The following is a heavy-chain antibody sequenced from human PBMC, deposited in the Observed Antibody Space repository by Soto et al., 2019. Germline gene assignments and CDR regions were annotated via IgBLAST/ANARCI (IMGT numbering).Heavy chain of an antibody. J-gene: IGHJ4*02. CDR3: ARDRLYYYYSSGFHIFDY. Sequence: QVQLVESGGGVVQPGRSLRVSCAASGFTFSNYAMHWVRQAPGKGLEWVAVVSSDGSKQFYADSVEGRFTISRGSSKSTLYPHMDNLRDVDTAVYCCARDRLYYYYSSGFHIFDYWAQGTLVTVSS. CDR1: GFTFSNYA. D-gene: IGHD3-22*01. V-gene: IGHV3-30-3*01. CDR2: VSSDGSKQ.